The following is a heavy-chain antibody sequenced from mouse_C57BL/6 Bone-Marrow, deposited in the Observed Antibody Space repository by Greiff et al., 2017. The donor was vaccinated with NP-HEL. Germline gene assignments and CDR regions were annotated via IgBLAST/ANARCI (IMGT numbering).Heavy chain of an antibody. CDR2: IRLKSDNYAT. Sequence: EVQLQESGGGLVQPGGSMKLSCVASGFTFSNYWMNWVRQSPEKGLEWVAQIRLKSDNYATHYAESVKGRFTISRDDSKSSVYLQMNNLRAEDTGIYYCTRLRRTFDYWGQGTTLTVSS. J-gene: IGHJ2*01. CDR3: TRLRRTFDY. V-gene: IGHV6-3*01. D-gene: IGHD2-4*01. CDR1: GFTFSNYW.